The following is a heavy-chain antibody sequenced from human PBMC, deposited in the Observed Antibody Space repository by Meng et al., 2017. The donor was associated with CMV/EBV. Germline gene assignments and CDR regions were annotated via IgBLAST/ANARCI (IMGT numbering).Heavy chain of an antibody. D-gene: IGHD6-19*01. Sequence: GGSLRLSCAASGFTFSSYAMSWVRQAPGKGLEWVSSISSSSSYIYYADSVKCRFTISRNNAKNSLYLQMNSLRAEDTAVYYCAREGEEGAVAVGPYYFDYWGQGTLVTVSS. CDR1: GFTFSSYA. CDR2: ISSSSSYI. J-gene: IGHJ4*02. V-gene: IGHV3-21*01. CDR3: AREGEEGAVAVGPYYFDY.